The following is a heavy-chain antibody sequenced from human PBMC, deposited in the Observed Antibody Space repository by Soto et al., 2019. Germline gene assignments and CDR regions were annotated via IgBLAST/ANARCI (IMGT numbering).Heavy chain of an antibody. Sequence: GGSLRLSCAASGFTFSSYGMHWVRQAPGKGLEWVAVIWYDGSNKYYADSVKGRFTISRDNSKNTLYLQMNSLRAEDTAVYSCSFYAGLGLDAFYYGMDVWGQGTTVTVSS. V-gene: IGHV3-33*01. D-gene: IGHD2-2*01. CDR2: IWYDGSNK. CDR3: SFYAGLGLDAFYYGMDV. CDR1: GFTFSSYG. J-gene: IGHJ6*02.